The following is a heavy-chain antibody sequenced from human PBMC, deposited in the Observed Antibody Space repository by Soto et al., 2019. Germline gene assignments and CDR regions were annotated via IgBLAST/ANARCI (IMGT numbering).Heavy chain of an antibody. D-gene: IGHD2-2*01. CDR3: AREVVVVPAANYYFDY. V-gene: IGHV4-34*01. J-gene: IGHJ4*02. Sequence: LSLTCAVYGGSFSGYYWSWIRQPPGKGLEWIGEINHSGSTNYNPSLKSRVTISVDTSKNQFSLKLSSVTAADTAVYYCAREVVVVPAANYYFDYWGQGTLVTVSS. CDR2: INHSGST. CDR1: GGSFSGYY.